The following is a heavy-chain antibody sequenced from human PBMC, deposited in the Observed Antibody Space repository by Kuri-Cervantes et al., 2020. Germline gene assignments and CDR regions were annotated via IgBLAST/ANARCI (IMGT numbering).Heavy chain of an antibody. D-gene: IGHD6-19*01. CDR2: IRPNNGDT. J-gene: IGHJ5*02. V-gene: IGHV1-18*01. Sequence: ASVKVSCKASGYTFTSFGISWVRQAPGQGLEWMGWIRPNNGDTDYAQKFQGRVTMTTETSTSTVYMELRSLGSDDTAVYYCVRPYSSGLLGSWGQGTLVTVSS. CDR1: GYTFTSFG. CDR3: VRPYSSGLLGS.